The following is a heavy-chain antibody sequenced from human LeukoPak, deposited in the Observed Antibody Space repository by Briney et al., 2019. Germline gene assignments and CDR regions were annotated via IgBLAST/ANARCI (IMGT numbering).Heavy chain of an antibody. D-gene: IGHD3-10*01. V-gene: IGHV3-7*01. CDR2: IKQDGSEK. Sequence: GGSLRLSCTGAGFTFATYTFNWVRQAPGKGLEWVANIKQDGSEKYYVDSVKGRFTISRDNAKNSLYLQMNSLRAEDTAVYYCARLNSYYYGSGSYRPNWFDPWGQGTLVTVSS. J-gene: IGHJ5*02. CDR1: GFTFATYT. CDR3: ARLNSYYYGSGSYRPNWFDP.